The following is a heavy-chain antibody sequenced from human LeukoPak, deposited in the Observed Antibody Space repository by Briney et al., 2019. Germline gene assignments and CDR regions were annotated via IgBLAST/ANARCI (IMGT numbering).Heavy chain of an antibody. CDR3: ARGFNRRDGCNSHRTNYYYYGMDV. J-gene: IGHJ6*02. D-gene: IGHD5-24*01. Sequence: PSETLPLTCAVYGGSFSGYYWSWIRQPPGRGLEWIGEINHSGSTNYNPSLKSRVTISVDTTKNQFSLKLSSVTAADTAVYYCARGFNRRDGCNSHRTNYYYYGMDVWGQGTTVTVSS. CDR1: GGSFSGYY. CDR2: INHSGST. V-gene: IGHV4-34*01.